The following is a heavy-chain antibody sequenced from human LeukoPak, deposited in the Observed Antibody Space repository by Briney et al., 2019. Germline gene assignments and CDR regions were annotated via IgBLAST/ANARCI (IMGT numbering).Heavy chain of an antibody. CDR2: ISSSGSTI. CDR1: GFTFSSYS. D-gene: IGHD3-22*01. V-gene: IGHV3-48*04. J-gene: IGHJ4*02. Sequence: PGGSLRLSCAASGFTFSSYSMNWVRQAPGKGLEWVSYISSSGSTIYYADSVKGRFTISRDNAKNSLYLQMNSLRAEDTAVYYCARDYYDSSGYYSFDYWGQGTLVTVSS. CDR3: ARDYYDSSGYYSFDY.